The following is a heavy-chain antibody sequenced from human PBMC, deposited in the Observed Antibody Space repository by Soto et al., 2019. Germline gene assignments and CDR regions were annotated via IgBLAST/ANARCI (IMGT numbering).Heavy chain of an antibody. CDR3: ARHPPGGPFDY. V-gene: IGHV5-51*01. D-gene: IGHD2-15*01. J-gene: IGHJ4*02. CDR2: IYPGDSDT. Sequence: GESLKISCNSSAYSFTIYWIGSVLQMPGKGLEWMGIIYPGDSDTRYSPSFQGQVTISADKSISTAYLQWSSLKASDTAMYYCARHPPGGPFDYWGQGTLVTVSS. CDR1: AYSFTIYW.